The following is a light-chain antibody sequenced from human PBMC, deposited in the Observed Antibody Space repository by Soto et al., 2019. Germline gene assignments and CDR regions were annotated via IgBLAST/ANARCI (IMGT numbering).Light chain of an antibody. V-gene: IGKV3-20*01. Sequence: EIVLTQSPGTLSLSPGERATLSCRASQSVSSSYLAWYQQKPGQAPRLLIYGASSRATGIPDRFSSSESGTDFTLTISRLEPEDFAVYYCQQYGSSTWTFGQGTKVEIK. CDR1: QSVSSSY. CDR2: GAS. J-gene: IGKJ1*01. CDR3: QQYGSSTWT.